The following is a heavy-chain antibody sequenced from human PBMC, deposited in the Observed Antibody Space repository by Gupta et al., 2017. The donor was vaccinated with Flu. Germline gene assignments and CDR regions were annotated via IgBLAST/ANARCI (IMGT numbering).Heavy chain of an antibody. CDR1: GFTFSNYA. Sequence: VQLLESGGGLVQPGGSLRLSCAASGFTFSNYAMSWVRQAPGKGLEWVSAISGSGRSTHYADSVKGRFTISRDNSKNTLYLQINSLRAEDTAVYYCAKNPRDGSFSFDAFDFWGLGTKVTVSS. J-gene: IGHJ3*01. D-gene: IGHD5-24*01. CDR2: ISGSGRST. V-gene: IGHV3-23*01. CDR3: AKNPRDGSFSFDAFDF.